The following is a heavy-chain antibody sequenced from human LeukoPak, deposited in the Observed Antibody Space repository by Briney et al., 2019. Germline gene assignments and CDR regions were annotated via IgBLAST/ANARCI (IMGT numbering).Heavy chain of an antibody. CDR3: AGYDSSGYYSYGMDV. J-gene: IGHJ6*02. CDR2: IYYSGST. CDR1: SGSISSYY. Sequence: SETLSLTCTVSSGSISSYYWSWIRQPPGKGLGWSGYIYYSGSTNYNPSLKSRVTISVDTSKNQFSLKLSSVTAADTAVYYCAGYDSSGYYSYGMDVWGQGTTVTVSS. V-gene: IGHV4-59*08. D-gene: IGHD3-22*01.